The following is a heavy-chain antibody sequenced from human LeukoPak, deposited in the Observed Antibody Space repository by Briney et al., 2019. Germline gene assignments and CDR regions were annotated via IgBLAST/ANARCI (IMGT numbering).Heavy chain of an antibody. J-gene: IGHJ6*03. V-gene: IGHV1-8*03. CDR1: GYTFTDYY. CDR2: MNPNSGNT. CDR3: ARAPSLRYQLPNYYYYYMDV. D-gene: IGHD2-2*01. Sequence: ASVKVSCRASGYTFTDYYIHWVRQATGQGLEWMGWMNPNSGNTGYAQKFQGRVTITRNTSISTAYMELSSLRSEDTAVYYCARAPSLRYQLPNYYYYYMDVWGKGTTVTVSS.